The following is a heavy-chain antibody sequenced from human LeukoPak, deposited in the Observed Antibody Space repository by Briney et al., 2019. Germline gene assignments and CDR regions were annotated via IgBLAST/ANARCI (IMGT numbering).Heavy chain of an antibody. CDR2: ITGRGGNT. CDR3: ARDRAAFDS. V-gene: IGHV3-23*01. D-gene: IGHD6-25*01. CDR1: GFTFSSFP. J-gene: IGHJ4*02. Sequence: GGSLRLSCAASGFTFSSFPMSWVRQAPGKGLQWVSGITGRGGNTYYADSVEGRFTISRDNSKNTLSLQMDSLRAEDTAVYYCARDRAAFDSRGQGTLVTVSS.